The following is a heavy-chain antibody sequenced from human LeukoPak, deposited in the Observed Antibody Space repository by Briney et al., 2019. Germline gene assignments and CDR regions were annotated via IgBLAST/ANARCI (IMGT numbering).Heavy chain of an antibody. V-gene: IGHV3-33*01. Sequence: GGSLRLSCAASGFTFSSYGMHWVRQAPGKGLEWVAVIWYDGSNKYYANSVKGRFTISRDNSKNTLYLQMNSLRAEDTAVYYCAREALLGYFDYWGQGTLVTVSS. D-gene: IGHD1-26*01. J-gene: IGHJ4*02. CDR1: GFTFSSYG. CDR2: IWYDGSNK. CDR3: AREALLGYFDY.